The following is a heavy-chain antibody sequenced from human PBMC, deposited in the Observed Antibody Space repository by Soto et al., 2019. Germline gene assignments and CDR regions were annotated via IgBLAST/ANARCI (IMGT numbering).Heavy chain of an antibody. V-gene: IGHV4-31*03. J-gene: IGHJ6*02. CDR1: GGSISSGGYY. CDR3: ARDASGAYYSGMDV. Sequence: QVQLQESGPGLVKPSQTLSLTCTVSGGSISSGGYYWSWIRQHPGKGLEWIGYIYYSGSPYYNPSLKSRVTISVDTSKNQFSLKLSSVTAADTAVYYCARDASGAYYSGMDVWGQGTTVTVSS. D-gene: IGHD3-10*01. CDR2: IYYSGSP.